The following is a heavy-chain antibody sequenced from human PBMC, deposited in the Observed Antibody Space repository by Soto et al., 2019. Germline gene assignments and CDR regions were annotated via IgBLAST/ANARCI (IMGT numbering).Heavy chain of an antibody. CDR1: GFTVSSNY. D-gene: IGHD6-13*01. J-gene: IGHJ4*02. V-gene: IGHV3-66*01. CDR3: ARAGISQAAAGSLDCCPIDS. Sequence: EVQLVESGGGLVQPGGSLRLSCAASGFTVSSNYMSWVRQAPGKGLERVSIIYSGGTTYYADSVKGRFTISRDNSKNTLYLQMNSRGAEDTAVYYCARAGISQAAAGSLDCCPIDSWGQGTLVTVSS. CDR2: IYSGGTT.